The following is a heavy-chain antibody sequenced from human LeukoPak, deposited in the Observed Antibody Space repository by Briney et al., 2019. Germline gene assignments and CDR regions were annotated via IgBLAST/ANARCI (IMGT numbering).Heavy chain of an antibody. CDR3: ARDYRGGWNDY. CDR2: INEDGSEK. Sequence: PGGSLRLSCAAAGFTFSGYWMSWVRQTTEKGLECVAKINEDGSEKHYVDSVRGRFTISRDNAKKSFYLQMNSLRVEDTAVYYCARDYRGGWNDYWGQGTLVTVSS. V-gene: IGHV3-7*01. D-gene: IGHD1-26*01. CDR1: GFTFSGYW. J-gene: IGHJ4*02.